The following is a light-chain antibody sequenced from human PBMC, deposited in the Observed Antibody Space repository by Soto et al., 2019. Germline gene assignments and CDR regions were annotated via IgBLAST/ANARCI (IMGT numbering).Light chain of an antibody. CDR2: AAS. Sequence: DVQMTQSPSSLSASVGDKVTITCRASQSIGTYLNWYQQSPGRAPNLLIYAASTLQSGVPSRFSGSVSGTVFTLTISSLQPVDSATYYWQQSSDILPPAVGGGTNVEI. J-gene: IGKJ4*01. CDR3: QQSSDILPPA. CDR1: QSIGTY. V-gene: IGKV1-39*01.